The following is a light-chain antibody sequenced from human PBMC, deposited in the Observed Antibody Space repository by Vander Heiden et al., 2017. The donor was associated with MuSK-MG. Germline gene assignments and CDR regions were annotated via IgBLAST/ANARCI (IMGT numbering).Light chain of an antibody. CDR3: SSYTSRSTRV. J-gene: IGLJ3*02. CDR2: DVS. CDR1: SSDVGGYNY. Sequence: VSRSPVKSNTISCTGTSSDVGGYNYVSWYQQHPGKAPKLMIYDVSNRPSGVSNRFSVSKSGNTASLTISGLQDEDDADYYYSSYTSRSTRVFGGGTKLTVL. V-gene: IGLV2-14*04.